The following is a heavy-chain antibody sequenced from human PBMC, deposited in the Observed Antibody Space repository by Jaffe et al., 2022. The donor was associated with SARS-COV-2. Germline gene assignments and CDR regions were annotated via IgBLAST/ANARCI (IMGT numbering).Heavy chain of an antibody. Sequence: QVQLVESGGGLVKPGGSLRLSCAASGFTFSDYYMSWIRQAPGKGLEWVSYISSSSSYTNYADSVKGRFTISRDNAKNSLYLQMNSLRAEDTAVYYCARGQLYSSSSADYWGQGTLVTVSS. V-gene: IGHV3-11*06. D-gene: IGHD6-6*01. CDR2: ISSSSSYT. CDR1: GFTFSDYY. J-gene: IGHJ4*02. CDR3: ARGQLYSSSSADY.